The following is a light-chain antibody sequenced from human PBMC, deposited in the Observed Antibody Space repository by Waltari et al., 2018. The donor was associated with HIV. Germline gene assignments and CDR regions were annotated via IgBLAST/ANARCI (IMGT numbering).Light chain of an antibody. V-gene: IGKV1-39*01. CDR2: TAS. Sequence: DIQMTQSPSSLSASVGDRVTIVCRASQHIRNFLNLYQQKPGKAPQLLSYTASTLQGGVPSMVDGSGSGTDFSLTISSLHPEDFATYFCQQCYSIPYTFGHRTTLEL. J-gene: IGKJ2*01. CDR1: QHIRNF. CDR3: QQCYSIPYT.